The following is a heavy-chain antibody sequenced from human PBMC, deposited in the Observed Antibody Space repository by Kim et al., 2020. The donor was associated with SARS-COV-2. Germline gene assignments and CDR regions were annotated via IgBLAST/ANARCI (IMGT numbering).Heavy chain of an antibody. Sequence: ADSVKGRFTIYGDNAKNSLYLQMTSLRAEDTALYYCAKGIQSGYYSGDDYWGQGTLVTVSS. D-gene: IGHD3-3*01. V-gene: IGHV3-9*01. CDR3: AKGIQSGYYSGDDY. J-gene: IGHJ4*02.